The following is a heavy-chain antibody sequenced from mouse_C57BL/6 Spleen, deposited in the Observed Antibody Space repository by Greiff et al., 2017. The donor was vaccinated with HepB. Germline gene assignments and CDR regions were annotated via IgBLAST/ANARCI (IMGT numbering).Heavy chain of an antibody. V-gene: IGHV3-6*01. Sequence: EVKLMESGPGLVKPSQSLSLTCSVTGYSITSGYYWNWIRQFPGNKLEWMGYISYDGSNKYNPSLKNRISITRDTSKNQFFLKLNSVTTEDTATYYCARGSNYLYYFDYWGQGTTLTVSS. CDR3: ARGSNYLYYFDY. CDR2: ISYDGSN. CDR1: GYSITSGYY. D-gene: IGHD2-5*01. J-gene: IGHJ2*01.